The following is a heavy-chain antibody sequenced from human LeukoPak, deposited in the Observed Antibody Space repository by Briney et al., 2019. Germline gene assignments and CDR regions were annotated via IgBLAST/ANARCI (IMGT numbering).Heavy chain of an antibody. Sequence: PSETLSLTCTVSGGSISSSSCHWGWIRQPPGKGLEWIGSIYYSGSTYYNPSLKSRVTISVDTSKNQFSLKLSSVTAADTAVYYCARLPAGSGSLSYFDYWGQGTLATVSS. J-gene: IGHJ4*02. CDR2: IYYSGST. D-gene: IGHD3-10*01. V-gene: IGHV4-39*01. CDR3: ARLPAGSGSLSYFDY. CDR1: GGSISSSSCH.